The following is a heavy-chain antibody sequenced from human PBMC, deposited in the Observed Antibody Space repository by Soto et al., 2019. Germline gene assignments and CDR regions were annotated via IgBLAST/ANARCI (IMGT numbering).Heavy chain of an antibody. V-gene: IGHV3-23*01. CDR1: GFTFTSYA. J-gene: IGHJ6*02. Sequence: GGSLRLSCAASGFTFTSYALSWVRQAPGEGLEWVSGLGGSGGDKKYAGSVQGRFTVSRDISKNKLYLQMNSLRAEDTAVYYCAKHRGGYLYDGEDVWGQGVDVWGQGITVTVSS. CDR2: LGGSGGDK. CDR3: AKHRGGYLYDGEDVWGQGVDV. D-gene: IGHD1-26*01.